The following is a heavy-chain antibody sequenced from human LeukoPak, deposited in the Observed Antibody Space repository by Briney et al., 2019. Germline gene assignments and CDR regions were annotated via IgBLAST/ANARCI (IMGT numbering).Heavy chain of an antibody. J-gene: IGHJ4*02. Sequence: SGGSLRLSCAASGFTFSSYAMSWVRQAPGKGLEWVSAISGSGGSTYYADSVKGRFTISRDNSKNTLYLQMNSLRAEDTAVYYCAKDVRQQLSTSDYWGQGTLVTVSS. V-gene: IGHV3-23*01. CDR2: ISGSGGST. CDR1: GFTFSSYA. CDR3: AKDVRQQLSTSDY. D-gene: IGHD6-13*01.